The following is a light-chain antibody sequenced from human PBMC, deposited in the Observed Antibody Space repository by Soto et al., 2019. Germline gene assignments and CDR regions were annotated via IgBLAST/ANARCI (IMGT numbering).Light chain of an antibody. CDR3: QQFSSYPLT. V-gene: IGKV3-11*01. CDR1: QSVSSY. J-gene: IGKJ4*01. Sequence: EIVLTQSPATLSLSPWEIATLSCRASQSVSSYLAWYQQKPGQAPRLLIYDASNRATGIPARFSGSGSGTDFTLTISSLEPEDFAVYYCQQFSSYPLTFGGGTKLDIK. CDR2: DAS.